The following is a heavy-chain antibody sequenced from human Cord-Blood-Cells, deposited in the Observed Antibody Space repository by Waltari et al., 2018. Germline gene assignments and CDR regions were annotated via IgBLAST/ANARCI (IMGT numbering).Heavy chain of an antibody. J-gene: IGHJ2*01. D-gene: IGHD3-22*01. CDR2: IYPGDSDT. Sequence: EVQLVQSGAEVKKPGESLKISCKGSGYSFTSYWTGWVRQMPGKGLEWMGIIYPGDSDTRYSPSFQGQVTISADKSISTAYLQWSSLKASDTAMYYCARRASSYYYDSSGFSYWYFDLWGRGTLVTVSS. V-gene: IGHV5-51*01. CDR1: GYSFTSYW. CDR3: ARRASSYYYDSSGFSYWYFDL.